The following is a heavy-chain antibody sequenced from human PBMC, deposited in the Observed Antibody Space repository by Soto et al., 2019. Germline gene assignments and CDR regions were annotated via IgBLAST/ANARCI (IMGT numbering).Heavy chain of an antibody. V-gene: IGHV4-39*01. CDR1: GDSISIRSHY. J-gene: IGHJ4*02. CDR2: IFYSGTT. CDR3: ARRPRAAPFDY. Sequence: SETLSLTCIVSGDSISIRSHYWGWLRQPPRRALEWIGIIFYSGTTYYNPSLKDRMTISVDTSKNLFSLKLSSVTAADTAVYYCARRPRAAPFDYWGQGTLVTVSS. D-gene: IGHD6-13*01.